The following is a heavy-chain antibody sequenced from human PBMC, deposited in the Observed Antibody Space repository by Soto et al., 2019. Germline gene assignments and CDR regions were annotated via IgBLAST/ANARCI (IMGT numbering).Heavy chain of an antibody. CDR3: ARMRNILTGSPGPFDY. J-gene: IGHJ4*02. CDR2: IYYSGST. D-gene: IGHD3-9*01. CDR1: RGSISSYY. V-gene: IGHV4-59*01. Sequence: QVQLQESGPGLVKPSETLSLTCTVSRGSISSYYWSWIRQPPGKGLEWIGYIYYSGSTNYNPSLNSRVTRSVDTSKNQFSLKRSSVTAADTAVYYCARMRNILTGSPGPFDYWGQGTLVTVSS.